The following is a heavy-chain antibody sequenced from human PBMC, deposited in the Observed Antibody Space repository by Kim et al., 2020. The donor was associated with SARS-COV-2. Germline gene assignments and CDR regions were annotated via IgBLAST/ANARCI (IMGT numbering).Heavy chain of an antibody. CDR1: GYTFTSYG. CDR2: ISAYNGNT. CDR3: ARVLLRGKDYYDSSGYVDY. V-gene: IGHV1-18*01. D-gene: IGHD3-22*01. J-gene: IGHJ4*02. Sequence: ASVKVSCKASGYTFTSYGISWVRQAPGQGLEWMGWISAYNGNTNYAQKLQGRVTMTTDTSTSTAYMELRSLRSDDTAVYYCARVLLRGKDYYDSSGYVDYWGQGTLVTVSS.